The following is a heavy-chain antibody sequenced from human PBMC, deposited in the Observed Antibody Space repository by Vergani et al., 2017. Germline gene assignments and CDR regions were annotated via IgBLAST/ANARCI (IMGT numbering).Heavy chain of an antibody. Sequence: QLQLQESGPGLVKPSETLSLTCTVSGGSISSSSYYWGWIRQPPGKGLEWIGSIYYSGSTYYNPSLKSRVTISVDTSKNQFSLKLSSVTAADTAVYYCARHERVVVAADAIDYWGQGTLVTVSS. CDR2: IYYSGST. J-gene: IGHJ4*02. CDR1: GGSISSSSYY. V-gene: IGHV4-39*01. D-gene: IGHD2-2*01. CDR3: ARHERVVVAADAIDY.